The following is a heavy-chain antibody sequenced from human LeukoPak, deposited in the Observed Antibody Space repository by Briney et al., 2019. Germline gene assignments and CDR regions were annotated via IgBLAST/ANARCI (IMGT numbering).Heavy chain of an antibody. CDR1: GGSISSGGYY. J-gene: IGHJ6*03. Sequence: SQTLSLTCTVSGGSISSGGYYWSWIRQPPGKGLEWIGYIYHSGSTYYNPSLKSRVTISVDRSKNQFPLKLSSVTAADTAVYYCARSLGHVRGYYYYYMDVWGKGTTVTVSS. CDR3: ARSLGHVRGYYYYYMDV. V-gene: IGHV4-30-2*01. CDR2: IYHSGST.